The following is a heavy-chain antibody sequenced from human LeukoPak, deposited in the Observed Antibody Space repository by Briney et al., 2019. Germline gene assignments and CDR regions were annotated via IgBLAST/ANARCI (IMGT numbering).Heavy chain of an antibody. D-gene: IGHD1-26*01. Sequence: GGSLRLSCAASGFTFSRYGMHWVRQAPGKGLEWVAVISNDGRNKYYADSVKGRFTISRDNSKNTLNLQMNSLRGEDTAVYYCAKEVGAIDDYGMDVWGQGTTVTVSS. V-gene: IGHV3-30*18. CDR1: GFTFSRYG. J-gene: IGHJ6*02. CDR2: ISNDGRNK. CDR3: AKEVGAIDDYGMDV.